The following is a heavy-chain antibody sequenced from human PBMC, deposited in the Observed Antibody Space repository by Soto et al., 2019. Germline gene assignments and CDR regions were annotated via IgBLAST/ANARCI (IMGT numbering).Heavy chain of an antibody. CDR2: ISGSGGST. CDR1: GFTFSSYA. Sequence: SLRLSCAASGFTFSSYAMSWVRQAPGKGLEWVSAISGSGGSTYYADSVKGRFTISRDNSKNTLYLQMNSLRAEDTAVYYCAKVPYYDSSGYRDYWGQGTLVTVSS. D-gene: IGHD3-22*01. J-gene: IGHJ4*02. CDR3: AKVPYYDSSGYRDY. V-gene: IGHV3-23*01.